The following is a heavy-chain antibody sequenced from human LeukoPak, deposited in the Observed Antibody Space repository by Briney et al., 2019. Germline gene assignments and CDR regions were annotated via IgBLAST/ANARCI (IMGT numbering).Heavy chain of an antibody. CDR1: GYTFTSYD. Sequence: ASVKVSCKASGYTFTSYDINLVRQPTGQGLEWMGWMNPNSGNTGYAQKFQGRVTMTRNTSISTAYMELSRLRSEDTAVYYCARSFQPHYYYYYMDVWGKGTTVTVSS. V-gene: IGHV1-8*01. D-gene: IGHD2-2*01. J-gene: IGHJ6*03. CDR3: ARSFQPHYYYYYMDV. CDR2: MNPNSGNT.